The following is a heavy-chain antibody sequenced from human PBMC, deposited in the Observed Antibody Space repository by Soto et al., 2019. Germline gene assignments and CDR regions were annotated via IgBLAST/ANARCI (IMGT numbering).Heavy chain of an antibody. V-gene: IGHV4-34*01. CDR3: ARVSMVAVAGYYYYGMDV. CDR2: INHSGST. D-gene: IGHD6-19*01. Sequence: SDTPSLTCAVYGASFSGYYSSWIRQPPENGLEWIGEINHSGSTNYNPSLKSRVTISVDTSKNQFSLKLSSVTAADTAVYYCARVSMVAVAGYYYYGMDVWGQGTTVTVSS. CDR1: GASFSGYY. J-gene: IGHJ6*02.